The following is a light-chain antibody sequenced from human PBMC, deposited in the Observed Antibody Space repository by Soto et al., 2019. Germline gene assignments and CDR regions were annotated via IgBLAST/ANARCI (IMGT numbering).Light chain of an antibody. Sequence: IQMTQSPSSLSASLRDRVTITCRASQGIGVYLAWFQQKPGNAPKLLIYAASTLQSGVPSRFSGSGSGTDFTLTVSSRQPEDVATYYCQKYNSAPLTFGGGTRVEIK. CDR1: QGIGVY. V-gene: IGKV1-27*01. J-gene: IGKJ4*01. CDR3: QKYNSAPLT. CDR2: AAS.